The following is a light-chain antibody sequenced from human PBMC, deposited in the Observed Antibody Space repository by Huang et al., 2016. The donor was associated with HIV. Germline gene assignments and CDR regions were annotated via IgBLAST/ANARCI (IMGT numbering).Light chain of an antibody. J-gene: IGKJ2*01. CDR2: LGS. CDR1: QSLLHGTGYNY. Sequence: DIVMTQSPLSLPVTPGEPASISCRSSQSLLHGTGYNYLDWYVQKPGQPPQVLIYLGSKRASGVPGRFSASGSGTDFTLKISRVEAEDVGVYFCMQALQTPTFGQGTRLEIK. V-gene: IGKV2-28*01. CDR3: MQALQTPT.